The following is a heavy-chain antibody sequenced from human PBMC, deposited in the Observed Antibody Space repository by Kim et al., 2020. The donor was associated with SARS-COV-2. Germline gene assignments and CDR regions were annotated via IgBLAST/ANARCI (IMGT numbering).Heavy chain of an antibody. D-gene: IGHD2-15*01. CDR3: AKTGGSEDY. Sequence: GGSLRLSCAASGFTFSSYGMHWVRQAPGKGLEWVAIIWFDGTNNYYADSVKGRFTISRDNSKNTLYLQMNSLRAEDTAVYYCAKTGGSEDYWGQGTLVTVSS. J-gene: IGHJ4*02. CDR2: IWFDGTNN. V-gene: IGHV3-33*06. CDR1: GFTFSSYG.